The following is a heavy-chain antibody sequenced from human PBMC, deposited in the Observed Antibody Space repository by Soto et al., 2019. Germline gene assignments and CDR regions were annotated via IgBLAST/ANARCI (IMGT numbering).Heavy chain of an antibody. J-gene: IGHJ4*02. CDR3: ARARYSSRWGTFDS. Sequence: QVHLEQSGAEVRKPGTSVKVSCKAYGGSFSTNEIDWVRQAPGQGLEWMGRIFPNVGTADYAQKFQGRLTRIAGESTTTVYMDLSRLTSADTAVYFCARARYSSRWGTFDSWGQGPQVAVSS. CDR1: GGSFSTNE. D-gene: IGHD6-19*01. CDR2: IFPNVGTA. V-gene: IGHV1-69*01.